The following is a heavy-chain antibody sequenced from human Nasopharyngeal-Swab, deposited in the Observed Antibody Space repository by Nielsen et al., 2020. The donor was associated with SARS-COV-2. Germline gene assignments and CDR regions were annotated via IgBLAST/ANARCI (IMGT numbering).Heavy chain of an antibody. CDR1: GFTFRSYA. Sequence: GVLRLSCAASGFTFRSYAMSWVRQAPGKGLEWVSAISGSGGSTYYADSVKGRFTISRDNSKNTLYLQMNSLRAEDTAVYYCAKDRVGAQYYFDYWGQGTLVTVSS. CDR2: ISGSGGST. J-gene: IGHJ4*02. V-gene: IGHV3-23*01. CDR3: AKDRVGAQYYFDY. D-gene: IGHD1-26*01.